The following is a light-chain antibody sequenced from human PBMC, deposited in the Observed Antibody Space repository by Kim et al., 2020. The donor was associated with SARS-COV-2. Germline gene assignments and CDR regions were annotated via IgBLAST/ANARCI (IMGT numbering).Light chain of an antibody. CDR3: QSRDSGGNVV. CDR2: GRN. Sequence: SSELTQDPAVSVALGQTVRITCQGDSLRSYYATWYQQKPRQAPLLVIFGRNNRPSGIPDRFSGSTSGNTASLTISGAQAEDVADFYCQSRDSGGNVVFGGGTKLTVL. V-gene: IGLV3-19*01. CDR1: SLRSYY. J-gene: IGLJ2*01.